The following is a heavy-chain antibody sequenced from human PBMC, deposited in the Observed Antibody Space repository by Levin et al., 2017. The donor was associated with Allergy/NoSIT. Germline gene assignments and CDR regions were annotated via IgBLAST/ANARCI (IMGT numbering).Heavy chain of an antibody. D-gene: IGHD5-18*01. J-gene: IGHJ4*02. Sequence: GESLKISCAASGFTFSIYGMYWVRQAPAKGLECVAVISYEGSKQYYADSVKGRFTISRDNSKNTLYLQMRSLRAEDTAVYYCAKDRNSHGYWPREIDFWGQGALVTVSS. CDR1: GFTFSIYG. CDR2: ISYEGSKQ. CDR3: AKDRNSHGYWPREIDF. V-gene: IGHV3-30*18.